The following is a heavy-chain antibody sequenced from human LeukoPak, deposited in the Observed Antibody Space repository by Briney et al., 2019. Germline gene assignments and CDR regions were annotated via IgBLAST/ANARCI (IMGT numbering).Heavy chain of an antibody. Sequence: SQTLSLTCAISGDAVSSNIAAWNWIRQSPSRGLEWLGRTYYRSKWNNDYAVSVKSRISINPDTSKNQSSLQLNSVTPEDTAVYYCARDLCSGGSCYWRLDYWGQGTLVTVPS. V-gene: IGHV6-1*01. CDR3: ARDLCSGGSCYWRLDY. D-gene: IGHD2-15*01. J-gene: IGHJ4*02. CDR2: TYYRSKWNN. CDR1: GDAVSSNIAA.